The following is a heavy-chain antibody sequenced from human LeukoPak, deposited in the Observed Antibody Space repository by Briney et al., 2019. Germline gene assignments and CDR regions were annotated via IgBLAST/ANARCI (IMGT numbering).Heavy chain of an antibody. Sequence: GGSLRLSSAASGFTFSSYAMSWVRQAPGKGLEWVSAISGSGGSTYYADSVKGRFTISRDNSKNTLYLQMNSLRAEDTAIYYCAKGRDSSGYSLTPFDYWGQGTLVTVSS. V-gene: IGHV3-23*01. J-gene: IGHJ4*02. CDR3: AKGRDSSGYSLTPFDY. CDR1: GFTFSSYA. D-gene: IGHD3-22*01. CDR2: ISGSGGST.